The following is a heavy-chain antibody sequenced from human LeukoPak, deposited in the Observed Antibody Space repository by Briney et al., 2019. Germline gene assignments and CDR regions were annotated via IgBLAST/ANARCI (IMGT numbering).Heavy chain of an antibody. J-gene: IGHJ3*02. V-gene: IGHV3-53*01. CDR3: ARDQVVGAPGAFDI. CDR2: IYSGGST. CDR1: GFTVSSNY. Sequence: QPGGSLRLSCAASGFTVSSNYMSWVRQAPGKGLEWVSVIYSGGSTYYADSVKCRFTISRDHSKNTLYLQMNSLRAADPAVYYCARDQVVGAPGAFDIWGQGTMVTVSS. D-gene: IGHD1-26*01.